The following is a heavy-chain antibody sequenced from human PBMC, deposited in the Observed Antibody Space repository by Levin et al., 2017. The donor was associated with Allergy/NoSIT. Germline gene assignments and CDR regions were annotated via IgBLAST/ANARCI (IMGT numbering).Heavy chain of an antibody. CDR2: LKEDEVEE. D-gene: IGHD1-14*01. V-gene: IGHV3-7*03. CDR1: GFSFSSYT. Sequence: HPGGSLRLSCAASGFSFSSYTMSWVRQAPGKGLEWVTSLKEDEVEEHYVDSVKGRFTISRDNAKSSLILQMDSLRAEDTAVYYCARGGLNRFDYWGQGSLVTVSS. CDR3: ARGGLNRFDY. J-gene: IGHJ4*02.